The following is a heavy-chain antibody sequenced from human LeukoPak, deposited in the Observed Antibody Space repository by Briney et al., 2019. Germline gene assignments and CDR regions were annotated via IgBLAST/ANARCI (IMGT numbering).Heavy chain of an antibody. V-gene: IGHV1-2*02. CDR1: GYTFTAYN. Sequence: ASVKVSCKASGYTFTAYNIHWVRQAPGQGLEWVGGINPNSGCTNYTQKFPGRVTMTRDTSISTAYMELSRLRSDDTAVYYCARDWERDRHGSGWYSTYYSFYMDVWAKGITVTVSS. J-gene: IGHJ6*03. CDR2: INPNSGCT. D-gene: IGHD6-19*01. CDR3: ARDWERDRHGSGWYSTYYSFYMDV.